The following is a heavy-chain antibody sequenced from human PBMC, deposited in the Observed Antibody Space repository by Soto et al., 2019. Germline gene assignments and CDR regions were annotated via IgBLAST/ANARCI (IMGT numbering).Heavy chain of an antibody. V-gene: IGHV1-69*02. Sequence: SVKVSCKASGGTFSSYTISWVRQAPGQGLEWMGRIIPILGIANYAQKFQGRVTITADKSTSTAYMELSSLRSEDTAVYYCAKRAGNVAFDIWGQGTMVTVSS. CDR2: IIPILGIA. J-gene: IGHJ3*02. CDR3: AKRAGNVAFDI. CDR1: GGTFSSYT. D-gene: IGHD6-19*01.